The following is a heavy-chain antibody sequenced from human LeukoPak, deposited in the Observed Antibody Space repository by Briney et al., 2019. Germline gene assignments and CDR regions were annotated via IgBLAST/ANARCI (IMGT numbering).Heavy chain of an antibody. D-gene: IGHD6-13*01. V-gene: IGHV4-4*07. CDR1: GGSISSYY. Sequence: SSETLSLTCTVSGGSISSYYWSWIRQPAGKGLEWVGRIYTSGSTNYNPSLKSRVTMSVDTSKNQSSLKLSSVTAADTAVYYCARAEGIAAAGTIAGWFDPWGQGTLVTVSS. J-gene: IGHJ5*02. CDR2: IYTSGST. CDR3: ARAEGIAAAGTIAGWFDP.